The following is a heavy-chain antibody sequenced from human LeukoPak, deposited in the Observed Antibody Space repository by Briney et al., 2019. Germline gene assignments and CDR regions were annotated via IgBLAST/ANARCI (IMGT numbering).Heavy chain of an antibody. V-gene: IGHV1-69*04. J-gene: IGHJ5*02. CDR2: IIPILGIA. CDR1: GGTFSSYA. Sequence: SVKVSCKASGGTFSSYAISWVRRAPGQGPEWMGRIIPILGIANYAQKFQGRVTITADKSTSTAYMELSSLRSEDTAVYYCARAVRQTAEIFGVDPWGQGTLVTVSS. D-gene: IGHD3-3*01. CDR3: ARAVRQTAEIFGVDP.